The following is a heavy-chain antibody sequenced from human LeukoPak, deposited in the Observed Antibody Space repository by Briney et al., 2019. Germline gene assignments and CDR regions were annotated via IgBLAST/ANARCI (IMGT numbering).Heavy chain of an antibody. J-gene: IGHJ1*01. Sequence: SETLSLTCTVSGGSIKSYYWSWIRQPPGKGLEWIGYIFYAGSTTYNPSLKSRVTISIDTSKNQFSLKLNSVTAADTAVYYCATGERGYSYGPLDFWGQGILVTVSS. CDR2: IFYAGST. CDR3: ATGERGYSYGPLDF. CDR1: GGSIKSYY. V-gene: IGHV4-59*08. D-gene: IGHD5-18*01.